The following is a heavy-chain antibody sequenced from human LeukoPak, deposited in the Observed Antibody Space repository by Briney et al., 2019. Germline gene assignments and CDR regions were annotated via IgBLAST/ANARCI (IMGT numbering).Heavy chain of an antibody. V-gene: IGHV3-23*01. Sequence: GGSLRLSCAASGFTFSSYEMNWVRQAPGKGLEWVSGIRGDGVTTYYADSVKGRVTISRDTSRSTLYLQMNSLRAEDAAVYYCAKAPVTSCRGAFCYPFDYWGQGTLVTVSS. D-gene: IGHD2-15*01. CDR2: IRGDGVTT. J-gene: IGHJ4*02. CDR1: GFTFSSYE. CDR3: AKAPVTSCRGAFCYPFDY.